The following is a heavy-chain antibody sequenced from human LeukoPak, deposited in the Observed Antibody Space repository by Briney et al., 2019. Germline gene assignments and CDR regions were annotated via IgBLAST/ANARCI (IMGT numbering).Heavy chain of an antibody. V-gene: IGHV3-66*01. Sequence: SGGSLRLSCAASGFTVSRNYMSWVRQAPGKRLECVSVIYSGGNTYYTDSVKGRFTISRDNSKNTLYLQMNSLRAEDTAVYYCARKTDSGGQGDYWGPGTLVTVSS. CDR2: IYSGGNT. D-gene: IGHD3-22*01. J-gene: IGHJ4*02. CDR3: ARKTDSGGQGDY. CDR1: GFTVSRNY.